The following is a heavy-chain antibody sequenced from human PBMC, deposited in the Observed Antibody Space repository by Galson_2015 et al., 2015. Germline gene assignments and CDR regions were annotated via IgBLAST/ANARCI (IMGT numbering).Heavy chain of an antibody. CDR1: GFNFSACA. D-gene: IGHD6-13*01. CDR2: ISARGDRT. J-gene: IGHJ4*02. Sequence: SLRLSCAASGFNFSACAMSWARQVPEKGLEWVSAISARGDRTFYADSVEGRFTISRDNSKNTLYLQLTNLRGEDSAIYYCVKDMGSSRGYYDSWGQGALVTVSA. V-gene: IGHV3-23*01. CDR3: VKDMGSSRGYYDS.